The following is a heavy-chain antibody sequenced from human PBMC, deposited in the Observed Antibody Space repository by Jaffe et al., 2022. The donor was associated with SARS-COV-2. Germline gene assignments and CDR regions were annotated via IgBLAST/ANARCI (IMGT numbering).Heavy chain of an antibody. CDR1: GFSLSNFW. D-gene: IGHD3-22*01. CDR3: ARGYHYGSGGDAGGNFDS. CDR2: IGGGGSGT. Sequence: EVQLVESGGGLVQPGGSLRLSCEASGFSLSNFWMHWVRQAPGSGPVWVSRIGGGGSGTSYADSVKGRFTISKDDAENTLYLQMNSLRAEDTAVYYCARGYHYGSGGDAGGNFDSWGQGTLVSVSS. V-gene: IGHV3-74*01. J-gene: IGHJ4*02.